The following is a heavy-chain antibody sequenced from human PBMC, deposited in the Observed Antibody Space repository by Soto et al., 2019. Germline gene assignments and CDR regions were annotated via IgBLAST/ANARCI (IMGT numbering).Heavy chain of an antibody. CDR2: IYYSGST. V-gene: IGHV4-59*12. D-gene: IGHD6-13*01. Sequence: SETLSLTCTVSGGSISSYYWSWIRQPPGKGLEWIGYIYYSGSTNYNPSLKSRVTISVDRSKNQFSLKLSSVTAADTAVYYCARERIAAAGTVRNWFDPWGQGTLVTVSS. CDR1: GGSISSYY. J-gene: IGHJ5*02. CDR3: ARERIAAAGTVRNWFDP.